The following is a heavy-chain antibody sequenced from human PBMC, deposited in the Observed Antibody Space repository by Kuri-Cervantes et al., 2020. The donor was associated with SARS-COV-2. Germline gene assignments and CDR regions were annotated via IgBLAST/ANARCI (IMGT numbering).Heavy chain of an antibody. V-gene: IGHV4-30-4*08. CDR2: IYYSGST. CDR3: AKGYYYYMDV. CDR1: GYSISSDYY. Sequence: LRLSCAVSGYSISSDYYWSWIRQPPGKGLEWIGYIYYSGSTYYNPSLKSRVTISVDTSKNQFSLKLSSVTAADTAVYYCAKGYYYYMDVWGKGTTVTVSS. J-gene: IGHJ6*03.